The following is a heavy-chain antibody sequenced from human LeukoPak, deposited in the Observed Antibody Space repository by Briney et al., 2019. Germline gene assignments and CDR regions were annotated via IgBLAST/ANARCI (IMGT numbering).Heavy chain of an antibody. CDR3: AIRSYGYSGYDY. Sequence: PSETLSLTCAVYGGSFSGYYWSWIRQPPGKGLEWIGEINHSGSTNYNPSLKSRVTISVEKSKNKFSLKLSSVTAADTAVYFCAIRSYGYSGYDYWGQGTLFTVSS. D-gene: IGHD5-12*01. V-gene: IGHV4-34*01. CDR2: INHSGST. J-gene: IGHJ4*02. CDR1: GGSFSGYY.